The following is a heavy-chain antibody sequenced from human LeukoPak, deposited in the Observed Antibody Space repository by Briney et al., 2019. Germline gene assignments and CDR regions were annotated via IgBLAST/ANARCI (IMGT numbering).Heavy chain of an antibody. Sequence: PGGSLRLSCAASGFTFSSYAMHWVRQAPGKGLEWVAVISYDGSNKYYADSVKGRFTISRDNSKNTLYLQMNSLRAEDTAVYYCAKARGYSGSSYCDYWGQGTLVTVSS. CDR1: GFTFSSYA. J-gene: IGHJ4*02. CDR3: AKARGYSGSSYCDY. CDR2: ISYDGSNK. V-gene: IGHV3-30*04. D-gene: IGHD1-26*01.